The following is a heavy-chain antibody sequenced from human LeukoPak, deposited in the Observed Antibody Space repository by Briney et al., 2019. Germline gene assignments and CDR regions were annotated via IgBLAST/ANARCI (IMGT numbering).Heavy chain of an antibody. V-gene: IGHV1-69*05. Sequence: SVKVSCKASGGTFSSYAISWVRQAPGQGLEWMGGIIPIFGTANYAQKFQGRVTITTDESTSTAYMELSSLRSEDTAVYYCASGQPIFGVVIAYYMDVWGKGTTVIVSS. J-gene: IGHJ6*03. CDR1: GGTFSSYA. D-gene: IGHD3-3*01. CDR3: ASGQPIFGVVIAYYMDV. CDR2: IIPIFGTA.